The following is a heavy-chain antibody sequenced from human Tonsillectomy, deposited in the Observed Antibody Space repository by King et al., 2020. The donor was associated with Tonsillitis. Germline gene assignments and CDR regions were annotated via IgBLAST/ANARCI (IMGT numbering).Heavy chain of an antibody. D-gene: IGHD2-2*01. J-gene: IGHJ1*01. CDR1: GFTFSDYY. CDR2: ITSSGGTT. Sequence: VQLVESGGGLVKPGGSLRLSCAASGFTFSDYYMSWIRQAPGKGLEWVSYITSSGGTTYYANSVKGRFPISRENAQNSLYLQMNSLRAEDTAVYYCARRGVVAAGSGGVYFQHWGQGTLVTVSS. V-gene: IGHV3-11*01. CDR3: ARRGVVAAGSGGVYFQH.